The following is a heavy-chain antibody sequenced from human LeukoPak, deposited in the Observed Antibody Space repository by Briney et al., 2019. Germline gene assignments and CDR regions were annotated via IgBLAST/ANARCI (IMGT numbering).Heavy chain of an antibody. V-gene: IGHV3-7*04. CDR1: GFTFINYW. Sequence: GGSLRLSCAASGFTFINYWMSWVRQAPGKGLEWVANIKQDGSEKLYLDSLKGRFTISRDNAKNSLFLQMNSLRAEDTAVYYCVRGGGSFDSWGQGTLVTVSS. J-gene: IGHJ4*02. D-gene: IGHD3-16*01. CDR3: VRGGGSFDS. CDR2: IKQDGSEK.